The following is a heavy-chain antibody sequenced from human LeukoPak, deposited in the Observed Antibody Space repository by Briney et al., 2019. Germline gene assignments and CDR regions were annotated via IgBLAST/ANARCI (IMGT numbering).Heavy chain of an antibody. Sequence: GGSLRLSCAASGFTFSSYAMSWVRQAPGKGLEWVSAISGSGGSTYYADSVKGRFTISRGNSKNTLYLQMNSLRAEDTAVYYCAKESELYYDFWSGYLDYWGQGTLVTVSS. CDR3: AKESELYYDFWSGYLDY. CDR2: ISGSGGST. J-gene: IGHJ4*02. D-gene: IGHD3-3*01. CDR1: GFTFSSYA. V-gene: IGHV3-23*01.